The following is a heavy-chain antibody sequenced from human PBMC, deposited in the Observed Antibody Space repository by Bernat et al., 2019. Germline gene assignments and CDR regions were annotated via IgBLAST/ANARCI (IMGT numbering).Heavy chain of an antibody. CDR2: ISSSSSYI. J-gene: IGHJ6*04. D-gene: IGHD1-7*01. Sequence: QVQLVESGGGLVKPGGSLRLSCEASGFTFSDYYMSWIRQAPGKGLEWVSYISSSSSYINYADSVNGRFTISSDKDKNSLYMQMNSLRAEDAAVYYCERDGNLRGNPMFVWGKGTTVTVSS. CDR1: GFTFSDYY. CDR3: ERDGNLRGNPMFV. V-gene: IGHV3-11*05.